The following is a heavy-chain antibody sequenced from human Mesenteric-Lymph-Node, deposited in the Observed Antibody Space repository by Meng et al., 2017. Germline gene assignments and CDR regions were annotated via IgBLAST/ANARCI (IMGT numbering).Heavy chain of an antibody. V-gene: IGHV3-23*01. J-gene: IGHJ1*01. CDR1: GFTFSSYA. CDR2: FSGSGDYR. D-gene: IGHD2-21*01. CDR3: AKGQERCDRDCPGYFHL. Sequence: GESLKISCAASGFTFSSYAMHWVRQAPGKGLEWVSGFSGSGDYRHYADSVKGRFTISRDIAKNALYLEMNYLRAEDTAVYYCAKGQERCDRDCPGYFHLWGQGTLVTVSS.